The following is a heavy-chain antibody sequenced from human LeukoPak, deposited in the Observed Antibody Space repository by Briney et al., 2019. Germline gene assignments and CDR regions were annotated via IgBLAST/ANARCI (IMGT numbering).Heavy chain of an antibody. CDR1: DGSISDYY. J-gene: IGHJ2*01. Sequence: SETLSLTCSVSDGSISDYYWSWIRQPPGKGLEWIVFMSYSGTTDYSPSLKSRVTISVDTSKNQFSLKLSSVTAADTAVYYCARRIWADWYFDLWGRGTLVTVSS. D-gene: IGHD6-19*01. CDR3: ARRIWADWYFDL. CDR2: MSYSGTT. V-gene: IGHV4-59*08.